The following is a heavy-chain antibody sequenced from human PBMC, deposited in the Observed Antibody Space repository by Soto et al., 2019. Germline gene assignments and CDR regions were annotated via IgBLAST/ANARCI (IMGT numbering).Heavy chain of an antibody. CDR2: IYASGST. CDR1: GGSISSYY. V-gene: IGHV4-4*07. CDR3: ARVPYYDIFSVYYRPEYYDVMDF. D-gene: IGHD3-9*01. J-gene: IGHJ6*02. Sequence: SETLSLTCTVSGGSISSYYWSWIRQPAGKGLEWIGRIYASGSTNYNPSLKSRVTMSVDTSKNQFSLKLSSVTAADTAVYYCARVPYYDIFSVYYRPEYYDVMDFWGQGTTVTGSS.